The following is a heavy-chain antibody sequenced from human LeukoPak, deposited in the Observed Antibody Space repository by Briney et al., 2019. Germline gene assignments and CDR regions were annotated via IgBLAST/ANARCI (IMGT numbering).Heavy chain of an antibody. D-gene: IGHD6-13*01. J-gene: IGHJ4*02. CDR3: ARAMAAAGHYFDY. CDR1: GDSVSVSSVA. CDR2: TYYRSKWFN. V-gene: IGHV6-1*01. Sequence: SQTLSLTFAISGDSVSVSSVAWIWIRQSPSRGLEWLGRTYYRSKWFNDYAPSVRSRITIRPDTSRNQFSLQLNFVTPEDTAVYYCARAMAAAGHYFDYWGQGALVTVSS.